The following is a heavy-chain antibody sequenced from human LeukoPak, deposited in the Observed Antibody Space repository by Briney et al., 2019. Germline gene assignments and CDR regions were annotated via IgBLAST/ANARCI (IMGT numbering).Heavy chain of an antibody. V-gene: IGHV3-66*01. CDR3: AKEAYSGSYEAFGAFDI. Sequence: PGGSLRLSCAASGFTVSSNYMSWVRQAPGKGLEWVSVIYSGGSTYYADSVKGRFTISRDNSKNTLYLQMNSLRAEDTAVYYCAKEAYSGSYEAFGAFDIWGQGTMVTVSS. CDR1: GFTVSSNY. J-gene: IGHJ3*02. D-gene: IGHD1-26*01. CDR2: IYSGGST.